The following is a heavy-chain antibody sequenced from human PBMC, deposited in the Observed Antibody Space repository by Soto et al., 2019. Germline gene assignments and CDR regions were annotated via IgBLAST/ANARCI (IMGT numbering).Heavy chain of an antibody. Sequence: GGSLRLSCAASGFTFSSYGMHWVRQAPGKGLEWVAVISYDGSNKYYADSVKGRFTISRDNSKNTLYLQMNSLRAEDTAVYYCAKFDDSSGYSGPLDYWGQGT. CDR1: GFTFSSYG. CDR3: AKFDDSSGYSGPLDY. D-gene: IGHD3-22*01. V-gene: IGHV3-30*18. J-gene: IGHJ4*02. CDR2: ISYDGSNK.